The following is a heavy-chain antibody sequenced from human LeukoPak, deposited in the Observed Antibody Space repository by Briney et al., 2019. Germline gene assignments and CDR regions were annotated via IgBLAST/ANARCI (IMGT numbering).Heavy chain of an antibody. CDR2: IDRGGST. V-gene: IGHV3-53*01. D-gene: IGHD6-13*01. J-gene: IGHJ6*02. Sequence: SGGSLRLSCKASGFSVSSNDMSWVRQAPGKGLECVSVIDRGGSTFADSVKGRFTISRDNSKNTLYLQMNSLRVEDTAEFYCAKRVGYGYGMDVWGQGTTVTVSS. CDR3: AKRVGYGYGMDV. CDR1: GFSVSSND.